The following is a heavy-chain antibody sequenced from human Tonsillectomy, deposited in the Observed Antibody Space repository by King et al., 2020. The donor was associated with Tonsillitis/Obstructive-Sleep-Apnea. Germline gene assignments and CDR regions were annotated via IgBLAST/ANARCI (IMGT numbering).Heavy chain of an antibody. J-gene: IGHJ6*03. CDR2: ISGSGGST. Sequence: VQLVESGGGLVQPGGSLRLSCAASGFTFSNYAMNWVRQAPGKGLEWVSVISGSGGSTYYADSGKGRFTISRDNAKNTLYLQMHRLRAADTAVDYCAKDGDSGDQFRDYYSDMDVWGKGTTVTVSS. CDR1: GFTFSNYA. V-gene: IGHV3-23*04. D-gene: IGHD4/OR15-4a*01. CDR3: AKDGDSGDQFRDYYSDMDV.